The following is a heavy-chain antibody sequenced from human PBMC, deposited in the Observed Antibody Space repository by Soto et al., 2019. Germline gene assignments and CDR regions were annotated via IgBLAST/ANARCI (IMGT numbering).Heavy chain of an antibody. CDR2: IIPIFGTA. CDR3: ARETTDYYGSGVYFDY. D-gene: IGHD3-10*01. Sequence: SVKVSCKXSGGTFSSYAISWVRQAPGQGLEWMGGIIPIFGTANYAQKFQGRVTITADESTSTAYMELSSLRSEDTAVYYCARETTDYYGSGVYFDYWGQGTLVTVSS. J-gene: IGHJ4*02. V-gene: IGHV1-69*13. CDR1: GGTFSSYA.